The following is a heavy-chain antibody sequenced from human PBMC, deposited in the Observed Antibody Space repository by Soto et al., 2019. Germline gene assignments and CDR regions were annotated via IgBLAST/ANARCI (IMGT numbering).Heavy chain of an antibody. CDR3: ASPQQWLGQRGDFDY. J-gene: IGHJ4*02. Sequence: VQLVESGGGLVQPGGSLRLSCAASGFTFSSYWMSWVRQAPGKGLEWVANIRQDGSDKYYVDSVKGRFTISRDNSKNSPYLQMNSLRAEDTAIYYCASPQQWLGQRGDFDYWGQGTLVTVSS. CDR2: IRQDGSDK. V-gene: IGHV3-7*05. D-gene: IGHD6-19*01. CDR1: GFTFSSYW.